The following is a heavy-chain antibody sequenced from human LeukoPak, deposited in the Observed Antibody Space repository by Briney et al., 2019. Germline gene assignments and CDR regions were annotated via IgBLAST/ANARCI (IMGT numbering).Heavy chain of an antibody. Sequence: SETLSLTCTVSGGSISSSSYYWGWIRQPPGKGLEWIGSIYYSGSTYYNPSLKSRVTISVDTSKNQFSLKLSSVTAADTAVYYCARHSGYCSGGSCYPNWVDPWGQGTLVTVSS. V-gene: IGHV4-39*01. CDR2: IYYSGST. CDR3: ARHSGYCSGGSCYPNWVDP. D-gene: IGHD2-15*01. CDR1: GGSISSSSYY. J-gene: IGHJ5*02.